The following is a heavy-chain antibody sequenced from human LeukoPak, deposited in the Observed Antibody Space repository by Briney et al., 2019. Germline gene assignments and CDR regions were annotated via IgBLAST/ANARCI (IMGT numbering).Heavy chain of an antibody. CDR2: INPNSGGT. CDR3: ARSHGDFWSGYYYYYGMDV. J-gene: IGHJ6*02. V-gene: IGHV1-2*04. D-gene: IGHD3-3*01. CDR1: GYTFTGYY. Sequence: ASVTVSCKASGYTFTGYYMHWVRQAPGQGLEWMGWINPNSGGTNYAQKFQGWVTMTRDTSISTAYMELSRLRSDDTAVYYCARSHGDFWSGYYYYYGMDVWGQGTTVTVSS.